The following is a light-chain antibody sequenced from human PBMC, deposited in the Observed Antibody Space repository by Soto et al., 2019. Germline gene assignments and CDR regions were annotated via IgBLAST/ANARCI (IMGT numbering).Light chain of an antibody. CDR3: QQYSSYFCT. CDR2: RAS. CDR1: QSISSW. Sequence: DIQMTQSPSTLSASVGDRVNITCRASQSISSWLAWYQQKPGKAPKLLIYRASDLQTGVPSRFSGSGSGTEFTLTISSLQADDIATYYCQQYSSYFCTFGPGTKVDVK. V-gene: IGKV1-5*03. J-gene: IGKJ3*01.